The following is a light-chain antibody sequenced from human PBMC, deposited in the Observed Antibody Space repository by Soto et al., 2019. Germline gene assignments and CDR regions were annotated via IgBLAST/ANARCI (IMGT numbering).Light chain of an antibody. Sequence: AIPMTQSPSSLSASVGDRVTITCRASQGIRNDLGWYQQKPGKAPKLLIYAASSLQSGVPSRFSVSGSGTDFTLTIRSLQPEDFATYYCLQDYNYPLTFGQGTKVEIK. V-gene: IGKV1-6*01. J-gene: IGKJ1*01. CDR1: QGIRND. CDR3: LQDYNYPLT. CDR2: AAS.